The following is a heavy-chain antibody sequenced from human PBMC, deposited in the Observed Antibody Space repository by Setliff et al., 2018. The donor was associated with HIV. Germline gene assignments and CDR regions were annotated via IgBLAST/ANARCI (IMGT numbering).Heavy chain of an antibody. J-gene: IGHJ4*02. CDR3: AGFSYNFWVYRFDH. Sequence: PSETLSLTCSVSGGSTTSGGYYWSWIRQHPGKGLEYIGYIYYSGSIYYNPSLKSRVTMSIDTSTQQFFLNVTSVTAADTAVYYCAGFSYNFWVYRFDHWGRGALVTVSS. CDR2: IYYSGSI. D-gene: IGHD3-3*01. V-gene: IGHV4-31*03. CDR1: GGSTTSGGYY.